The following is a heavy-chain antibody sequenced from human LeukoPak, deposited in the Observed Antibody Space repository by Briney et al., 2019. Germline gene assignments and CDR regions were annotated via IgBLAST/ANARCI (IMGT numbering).Heavy chain of an antibody. Sequence: ASVKVSCKASGYTVTSYDINWVRQATGQGLEWMGWMNPNSGNTGYAQKFQGRVTITRNTSISTAYMELSSLRSEDTAVYYCARTGRSFRRLRYAFDIWGQGTMVTVSS. D-gene: IGHD3-10*01. V-gene: IGHV1-8*03. CDR2: MNPNSGNT. J-gene: IGHJ3*02. CDR3: ARTGRSFRRLRYAFDI. CDR1: GYTVTSYD.